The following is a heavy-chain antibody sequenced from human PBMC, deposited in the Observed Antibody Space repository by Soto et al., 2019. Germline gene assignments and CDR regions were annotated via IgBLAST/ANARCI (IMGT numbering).Heavy chain of an antibody. V-gene: IGHV3-7*01. J-gene: IGHJ4*02. CDR1: GFTFSSYW. D-gene: IGHD3-10*02. CDR2: IKEDGSGK. Sequence: EVQLVESGGGLVQPGGSLRLSCAASGFTFSSYWMTWVRQAPGKGLEWVANIKEDGSGKYYVDSVKGRFTISRDNTKNSLYLQLNSLRAEDTATYYCVKAWNNDVWGYDFDYWGQGTLVTVSS. CDR3: VKAWNNDVWGYDFDY.